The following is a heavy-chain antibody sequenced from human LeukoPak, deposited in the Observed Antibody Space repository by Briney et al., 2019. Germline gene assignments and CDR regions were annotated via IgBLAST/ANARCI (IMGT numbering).Heavy chain of an antibody. Sequence: GGSLRLSCAASGFTFSSYAMSWVRQAPGKGLKWVSSISDSGGTTYYADSVKGRFSISRDNSKNTLYLQMNSLRAEDTALYYCAKSSGISYYFDCWGQGTLVTVSS. CDR1: GFTFSSYA. CDR3: AKSSGISYYFDC. V-gene: IGHV3-23*01. J-gene: IGHJ4*02. CDR2: ISDSGGTT. D-gene: IGHD1-26*01.